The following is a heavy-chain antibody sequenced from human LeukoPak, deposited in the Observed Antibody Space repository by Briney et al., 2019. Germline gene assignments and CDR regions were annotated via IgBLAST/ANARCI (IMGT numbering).Heavy chain of an antibody. Sequence: GGSLRLSCAASGFTFDDYAMHWVREGPGKGLEWVSGITWNSGTIGYADSVKGRFTISRDNAKNSLYLQMNSLRAEDTALYYCAKDVTGTGAFDIWGQGTMVTVSS. J-gene: IGHJ3*02. CDR3: AKDVTGTGAFDI. V-gene: IGHV3-9*01. D-gene: IGHD1-7*01. CDR1: GFTFDDYA. CDR2: ITWNSGTI.